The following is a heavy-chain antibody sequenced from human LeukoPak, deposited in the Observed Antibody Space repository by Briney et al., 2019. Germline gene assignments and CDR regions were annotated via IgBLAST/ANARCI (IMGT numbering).Heavy chain of an antibody. CDR2: IKSKTDGGTT. CDR3: TTDFICTNDVCSYDY. CDR1: GFTFSNSW. J-gene: IGHJ4*02. Sequence: GGSLRLSCAASGFTFSNSWMSWVRQAPGKGLEWVGRIKSKTDGGTTDYAAPVKGRFTISRDDSKNTLYLQMNSLKTEDTAVYYCTTDFICTNDVCSYDYWGQGTLVTVSS. D-gene: IGHD2-8*01. V-gene: IGHV3-15*01.